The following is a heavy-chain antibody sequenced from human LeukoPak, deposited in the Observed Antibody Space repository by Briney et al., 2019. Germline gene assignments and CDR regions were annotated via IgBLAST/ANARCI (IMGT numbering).Heavy chain of an antibody. CDR3: AREAGYKDYYYYMDV. CDR2: IIPIFGTA. CDR1: GGTFSSYA. D-gene: IGHD5-12*01. Sequence: TVKVSCKASGGTFSSYAISWVRQAPGQGLEWMGGIIPIFGTANYAQKFQGRVTITADESTSTAYMELSSLRSEDTAVYYCAREAGYKDYYYYMDVWGKGTTVTVSS. V-gene: IGHV1-69*01. J-gene: IGHJ6*03.